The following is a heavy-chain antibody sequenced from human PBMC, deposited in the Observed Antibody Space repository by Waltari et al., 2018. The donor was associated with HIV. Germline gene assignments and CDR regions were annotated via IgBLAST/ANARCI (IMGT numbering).Heavy chain of an antibody. J-gene: IGHJ6*02. CDR2: INPNSGGT. V-gene: IGHV1-2*02. CDR3: ARDLYCSGGREGRYYGMDV. Sequence: QVQLVQSGAEVKKPGASVKVSCKASGYTFTGYYMHWVRQAPGQGLEWMGWINPNSGGTNYAQKFQGRVTMTRDTSISTAYMELSRLRSDDTAVYYCARDLYCSGGREGRYYGMDVWGQGTTVTVSS. D-gene: IGHD2-15*01. CDR1: GYTFTGYY.